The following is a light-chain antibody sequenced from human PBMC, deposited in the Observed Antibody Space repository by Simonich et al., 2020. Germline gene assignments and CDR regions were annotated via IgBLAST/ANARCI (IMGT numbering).Light chain of an antibody. CDR2: DVS. Sequence: QSALTQPASVSGSPGQSITISCTGTSSDVGGYNYVSWYQQHPGKAPKLMIYDVSNRPSGVSNRCSGSKSGNTASLTISGLQAEDEADYYCCSYAGSYTWVFGGGTKLTVL. J-gene: IGLJ3*02. CDR3: CSYAGSYTWV. V-gene: IGLV2-14*03. CDR1: SSDVGGYNY.